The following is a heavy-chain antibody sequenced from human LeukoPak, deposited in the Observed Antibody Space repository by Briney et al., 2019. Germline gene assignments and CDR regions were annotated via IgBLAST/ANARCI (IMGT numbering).Heavy chain of an antibody. CDR1: GYTFTSYG. J-gene: IGHJ4*02. D-gene: IGHD5-12*01. Sequence: GASVKVSCKASGYTFTSYGISWVRQAPGQGLEWMGWISAYNGNTNYAQKLQGRVTMTTDTSTSTAYMELSSLRSEDTAVYYCARGPSRRIVATIPRWGFDYWGQGTLVTVSS. V-gene: IGHV1-18*01. CDR2: ISAYNGNT. CDR3: ARGPSRRIVATIPRWGFDY.